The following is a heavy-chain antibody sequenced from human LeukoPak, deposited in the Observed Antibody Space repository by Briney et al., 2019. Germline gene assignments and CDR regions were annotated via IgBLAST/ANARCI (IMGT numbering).Heavy chain of an antibody. D-gene: IGHD6-19*01. J-gene: IGHJ4*02. V-gene: IGHV5-51*01. CDR2: IYPDDSNT. CDR1: GYIFPHYW. Sequence: GESLKISCTVSGYIFPHYWIGWVRQMPGKGLEWMGIIYPDDSNTIYSPSFQGQVTISAYKSSNTAYLQGSSLRASDTAIYFCARRSGSLDDFDYWGQGTLVTVSS. CDR3: ARRSGSLDDFDY.